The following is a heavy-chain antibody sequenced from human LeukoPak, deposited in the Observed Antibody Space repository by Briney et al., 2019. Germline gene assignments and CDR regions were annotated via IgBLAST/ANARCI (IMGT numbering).Heavy chain of an antibody. CDR2: IYSGGST. D-gene: IGHD6-6*01. Sequence: GSLRLSCAASGFSVSSNYMSWVRQAPGRGLEWVSVIYSGGSTYYADSVHGRFTISRDNSQNTLYHQMNRLRAEDTAVYYCARDRLRPWQLAQDWGQGTLVTVSS. J-gene: IGHJ4*02. V-gene: IGHV3-66*02. CDR1: GFSVSSNY. CDR3: ARDRLRPWQLAQD.